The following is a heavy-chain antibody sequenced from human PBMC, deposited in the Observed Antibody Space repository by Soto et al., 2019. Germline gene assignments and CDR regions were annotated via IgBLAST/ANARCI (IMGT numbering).Heavy chain of an antibody. CDR2: IYYSGST. D-gene: IGHD2-15*01. Sequence: SETLSLTCTVSGGSISSSSDYWGWIRQSPGKGLEWIGTIYYSGSTYYNPSLKSRVTISVDMSKNQFSLKLTSVTAADSAAYYCARSGHNHGGRLDPWGQGTLVTVSS. CDR1: GGSISSSSDY. CDR3: ARSGHNHGGRLDP. V-gene: IGHV4-39*01. J-gene: IGHJ5*02.